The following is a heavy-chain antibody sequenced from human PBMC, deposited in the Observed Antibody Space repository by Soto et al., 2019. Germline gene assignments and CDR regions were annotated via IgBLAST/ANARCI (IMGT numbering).Heavy chain of an antibody. CDR3: ERGGRYTKSSYDYGMDV. D-gene: IGHD1-20*01. J-gene: IGHJ6*02. V-gene: IGHV1-69*01. CDR2: SPPIFGTS. Sequence: QVQLVQSGAEVKKPGSSVKVSCKASGRTFSTYSISWVRQAPGQGLEWMGGSPPIFGTSKYAQNFQGRVTITADESTSTAYMELSRLRSDDTAVYYCERGGRYTKSSYDYGMDVWGQGTKVTVSS. CDR1: GRTFSTYS.